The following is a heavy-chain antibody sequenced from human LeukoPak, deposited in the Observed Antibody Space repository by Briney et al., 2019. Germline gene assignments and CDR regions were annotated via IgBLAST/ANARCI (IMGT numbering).Heavy chain of an antibody. CDR3: ARGVTARGFYYYMDI. D-gene: IGHD2-21*02. J-gene: IGHJ6*03. Sequence: ASVKVSCKASGYTFTGYYIHWVRQSPGQGLEWMGWINPNSGGTNSAQKFQGRVTMTRDTSISTAYMGLSRLTSDDTAVYSCARGVTARGFYYYMDIWGKGTTVTISS. CDR2: INPNSGGT. CDR1: GYTFTGYY. V-gene: IGHV1-2*02.